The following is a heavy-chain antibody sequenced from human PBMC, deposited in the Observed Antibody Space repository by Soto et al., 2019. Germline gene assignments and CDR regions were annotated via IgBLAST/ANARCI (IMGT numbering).Heavy chain of an antibody. CDR3: ARESLPYSGSYYGMDV. V-gene: IGHV3-48*02. J-gene: IGHJ6*04. Sequence: GGSLRLSWAASGFTFSSYSMNWVRQAPGKGLEWVSYISSSSSTIYYADSVKGRFTISRDNAKNSLYLQMNSLRDEDTAVYYCARESLPYSGSYYGMDVWGKGTTVTVSS. CDR2: ISSSSSTI. D-gene: IGHD1-26*01. CDR1: GFTFSSYS.